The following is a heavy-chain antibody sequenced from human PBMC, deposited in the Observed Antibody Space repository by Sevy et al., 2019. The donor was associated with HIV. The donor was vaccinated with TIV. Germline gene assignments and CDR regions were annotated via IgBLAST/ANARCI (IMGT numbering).Heavy chain of an antibody. D-gene: IGHD6-25*01. CDR2: IRSSSDII. Sequence: GGSLRLSCAVSGFIFSGDSMNWVRQAPGKGLEWVSYIRSSSDIIYYADSVKGRFTISRDNARNSLYLQMNSLRDEDTAVYYCAITIAAAETFDYWGQGALVTVSS. CDR1: GFIFSGDS. CDR3: AITIAAAETFDY. J-gene: IGHJ4*02. V-gene: IGHV3-48*02.